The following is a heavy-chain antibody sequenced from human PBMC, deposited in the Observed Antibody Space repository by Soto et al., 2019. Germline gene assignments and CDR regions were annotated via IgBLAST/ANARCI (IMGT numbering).Heavy chain of an antibody. J-gene: IGHJ6*02. CDR1: GGSISRGDYY. CDR3: ARDRPVASPGSSYGLAV. CDR2: ISSSGRT. D-gene: IGHD5-12*01. Sequence: SETLCLTCTVSGGSISRGDYYWTWIRQHPGKGLEWIGYISSSGRTYYNPSLKSRVSMSLDTSENQFSLRLSSVTAADTAVFYCARDRPVASPGSSYGLAVWAQGTTVTVS. V-gene: IGHV4-31*03.